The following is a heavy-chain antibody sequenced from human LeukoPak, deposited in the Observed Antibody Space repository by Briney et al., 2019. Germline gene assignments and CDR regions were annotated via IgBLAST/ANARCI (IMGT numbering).Heavy chain of an antibody. J-gene: IGHJ2*01. CDR3: TKERSRQDWHIGL. CDR1: GFTFSSYE. Sequence: GGSLRLSCAASGFTFSSYEMNWVRQAPGKGLEWVSYISSSGSTIYYADSVKGRFTISRDNARNTLYLQMDSLRAEDTALYYCTKERSRQDWHIGLWGRGTLVSVSS. V-gene: IGHV3-48*03. CDR2: ISSSGSTI.